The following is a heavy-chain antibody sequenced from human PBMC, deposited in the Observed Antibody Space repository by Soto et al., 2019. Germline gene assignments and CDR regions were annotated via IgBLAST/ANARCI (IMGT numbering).Heavy chain of an antibody. D-gene: IGHD6-25*01. CDR1: GGSMSSYY. V-gene: IGHV4-59*08. CDR3: AESRSGYGNWFDP. CDR2: IYYSGST. J-gene: IGHJ5*02. Sequence: SETLSLTCTVSGGSMSSYYWSWIRQPPGKGLEWIGYIYYSGSTNYNPSLKSRVTISVDTSKNQFSLKLSSVTAADTAVYYCAESRSGYGNWFDPWGQGTLVTVSS.